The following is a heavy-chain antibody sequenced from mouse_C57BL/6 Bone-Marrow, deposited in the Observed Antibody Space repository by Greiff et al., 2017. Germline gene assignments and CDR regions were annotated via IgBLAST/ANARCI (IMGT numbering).Heavy chain of an antibody. CDR2: INPNNGGT. D-gene: IGHD1-1*01. V-gene: IGHV1-26*01. Sequence: VQLQQSGPELVKPGASVKISCKASGYTSTDYYMNWVKQSLGKSLEWIGDINPNNGGTSYNQKFKGKATLTVDKSSSTAYMELRSLTSEDSAVYYCARATTVPLYYAMDYWGQGTSVTVSS. CDR3: ARATTVPLYYAMDY. CDR1: GYTSTDYY. J-gene: IGHJ4*01.